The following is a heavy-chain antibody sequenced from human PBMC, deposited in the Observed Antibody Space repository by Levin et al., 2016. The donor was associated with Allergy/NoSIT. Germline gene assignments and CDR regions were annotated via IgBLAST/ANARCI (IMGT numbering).Heavy chain of an antibody. CDR2: ISGSGGST. V-gene: IGHV3-23*01. J-gene: IGHJ6*02. CDR3: ATSYCSSTSCYVAYYGMDV. D-gene: IGHD2-2*01. Sequence: WIRQPPGKGLEWVSAISGSGGSTYYADSVKGRFTISRDNSKNTLYLQMNSLRAEDTAVYYCATSYCSSTSCYVAYYGMDVWGQGTTVTVSS.